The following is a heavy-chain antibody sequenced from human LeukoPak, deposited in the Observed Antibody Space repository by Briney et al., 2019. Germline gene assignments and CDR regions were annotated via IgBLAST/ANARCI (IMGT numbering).Heavy chain of an antibody. Sequence: GKSLRLSCAASGFTFSTYGMHRVRQAPGKGLEWVAVISYDGTNKYYADSVKGRFTISRDNSENTLYLQLNSLRTEDTAVYYCAKALWFGELNYWGQGTLVTVSS. CDR2: ISYDGTNK. CDR1: GFTFSTYG. CDR3: AKALWFGELNY. V-gene: IGHV3-30*18. J-gene: IGHJ4*02. D-gene: IGHD3-10*01.